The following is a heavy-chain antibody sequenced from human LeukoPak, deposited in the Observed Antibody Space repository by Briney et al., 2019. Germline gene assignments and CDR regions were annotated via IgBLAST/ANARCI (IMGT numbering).Heavy chain of an antibody. V-gene: IGHV4-59*01. CDR2: IYYSGST. J-gene: IGHJ4*02. CDR3: ARAGASYCSSTSCSRRPGDFDY. Sequence: SETLSLTCTVSGGSISSYYWSWIRQPPGKGLEWIGYIYYSGSTNYNPSLKSRVTISVDTSKNQFSLKLSSVTAADTAVYYCARAGASYCSSTSCSRRPGDFDYWGQGTLVTVSS. CDR1: GGSISSYY. D-gene: IGHD2-2*01.